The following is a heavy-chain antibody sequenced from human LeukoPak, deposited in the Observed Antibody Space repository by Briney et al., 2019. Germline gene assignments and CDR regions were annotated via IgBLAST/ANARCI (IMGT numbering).Heavy chain of an antibody. CDR1: GFTFSSYA. CDR3: ARSSIAATKGRYYFDY. Sequence: GGSLRLSCAASGFTFSSYAMSWVRQAPGKGLEWVSDISGAGGSTYYADSVKGWFTVSRDSSHNTVSLQMNSLRAEDTAVYYCARSSIAATKGRYYFDYWGQGTLVTVSS. CDR2: ISGAGGST. J-gene: IGHJ4*02. V-gene: IGHV3-23*01. D-gene: IGHD6-6*01.